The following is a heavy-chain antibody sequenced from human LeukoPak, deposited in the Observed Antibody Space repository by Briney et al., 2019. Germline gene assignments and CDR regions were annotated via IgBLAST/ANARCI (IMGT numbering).Heavy chain of an antibody. CDR1: GFVFNAHG. CDR2: IWFDGTNI. D-gene: IGHD2-2*01. Sequence: PGGSLRLSCAASGFVFNAHGMHWVRQAPGKGQEWLATIWFDGTNIYYADSVKGRFTISRDNSKNTLYLLMDTMRAEDTAVYYCAKQSGAMPNFDHWGRGTLVTVSS. CDR3: AKQSGAMPNFDH. V-gene: IGHV3-33*06. J-gene: IGHJ4*02.